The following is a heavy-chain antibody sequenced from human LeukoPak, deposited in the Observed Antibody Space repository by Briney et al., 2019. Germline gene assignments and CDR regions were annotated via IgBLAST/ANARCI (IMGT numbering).Heavy chain of an antibody. V-gene: IGHV3-48*04. CDR2: ISSSGSTI. CDR3: ARGPRGYDILTGYYSYYYMDV. CDR1: GFTFSSYS. D-gene: IGHD3-9*01. Sequence: PGGSLRLSCAASGFTFSSYSMNWVRQAPGKGLEWVSYISSSGSTIYYADSVKGRFTISRDNAKNSLYLQMNSLRAEDTAVYYCARGPRGYDILTGYYSYYYMDVWGKGTTVTVSS. J-gene: IGHJ6*03.